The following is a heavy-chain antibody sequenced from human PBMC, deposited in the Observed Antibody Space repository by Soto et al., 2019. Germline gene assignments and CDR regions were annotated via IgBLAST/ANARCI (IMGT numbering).Heavy chain of an antibody. CDR3: ARDSGYSNGFEP. D-gene: IGHD4-4*01. CDR1: GYTFTSYA. J-gene: IGHJ5*02. V-gene: IGHV1-18*01. CDR2: ISAYNGNT. Sequence: ASVKISCKASGYTFTSYAMHWVRQAPGQRLEWMGWISAYNGNTNYAQKLQGRVTMTTDTSTSTAYMELRSLRSDDTAVYYCARDSGYSNGFEPWGQGTLVTVSS.